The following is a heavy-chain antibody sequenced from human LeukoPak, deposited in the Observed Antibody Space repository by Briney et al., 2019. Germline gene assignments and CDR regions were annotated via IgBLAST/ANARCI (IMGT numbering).Heavy chain of an antibody. CDR3: AIMVRGVKNAFDI. J-gene: IGHJ3*02. CDR1: GYTFTGYY. V-gene: IGHV1-3*03. D-gene: IGHD3-10*01. CDR2: INAGNGNT. Sequence: ASVTVSCKASGYTFTGYYMHWVRQAPGQRLEWMGWINAGNGNTKYSQEFQGRVTITRDTSASTAYMELSSLRSEDMAVYYCAIMVRGVKNAFDIWGQGTMVTVSS.